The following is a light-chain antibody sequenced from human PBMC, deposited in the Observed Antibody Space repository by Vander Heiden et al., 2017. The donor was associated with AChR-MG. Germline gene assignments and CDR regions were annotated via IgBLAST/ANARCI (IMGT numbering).Light chain of an antibody. J-gene: IGLJ2*01. CDR1: SLRSYF. CDR3: NSRDSSGPVV. Sequence: SSELTQDPAVSVALGQTVRITCQGDSLRSYFASWYQHKPGQAPVLVICVKNNQPSGIPDRFSGSSSGNTASLTITGAQAEDEADYYCNSRDSSGPVVFGGGTKLTVL. CDR2: VKN. V-gene: IGLV3-19*01.